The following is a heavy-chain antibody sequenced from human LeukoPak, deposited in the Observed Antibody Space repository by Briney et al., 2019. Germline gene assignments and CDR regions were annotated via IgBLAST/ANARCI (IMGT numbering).Heavy chain of an antibody. CDR1: GGSFSGYY. V-gene: IGHV4-34*01. CDR2: INHSGST. J-gene: IGHJ4*02. Sequence: SETLSLTCAVYGGSFSGYYWSWIRQPPGKGLEWIGEINHSGSTNHNPSLKSRVTISVDTSKNQFSLKLSSVTAADTAVYYCASFYDSSASGYWGQGTLVTVSS. D-gene: IGHD3-22*01. CDR3: ASFYDSSASGY.